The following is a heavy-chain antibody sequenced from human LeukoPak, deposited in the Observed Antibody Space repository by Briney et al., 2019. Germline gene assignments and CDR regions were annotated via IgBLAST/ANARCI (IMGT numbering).Heavy chain of an antibody. J-gene: IGHJ5*02. D-gene: IGHD2-2*01. CDR3: AREIVVVPAAMGFDP. Sequence: SVKVSCKASGYTFTTYYIHWVRQAHGQGLEWMGVINPSGGSTSFAQKFQARLTMTRDTSTSTVYMELSGLRSEDTAVYYCAREIVVVPAAMGFDPWGQGTLVTVSS. V-gene: IGHV1-46*01. CDR2: INPSGGST. CDR1: GYTFTTYY.